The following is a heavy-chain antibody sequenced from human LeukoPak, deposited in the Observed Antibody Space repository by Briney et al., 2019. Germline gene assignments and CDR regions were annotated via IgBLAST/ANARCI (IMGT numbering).Heavy chain of an antibody. V-gene: IGHV4-34*01. D-gene: IGHD6-13*01. CDR3: ARDAGYSSSWYGNFDY. Sequence: PSETLSPTCAVYGGSFSGYYWSWIRQPPGKGLEWIGEINHSGSTNYNPSLKSRVTTSVDTSKNQFSLKLSSVTAADTAVYYCARDAGYSSSWYGNFDYWGQGTLVTVSS. J-gene: IGHJ4*02. CDR2: INHSGST. CDR1: GGSFSGYY.